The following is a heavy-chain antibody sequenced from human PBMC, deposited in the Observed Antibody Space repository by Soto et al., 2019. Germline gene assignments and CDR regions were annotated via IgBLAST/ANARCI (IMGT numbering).Heavy chain of an antibody. D-gene: IGHD1-26*01. CDR3: ARDPSHSYYTLFYYFDY. CDR2: ISGSGSNT. CDR1: GFTFSTYA. V-gene: IGHV3-23*01. J-gene: IGHJ4*02. Sequence: EVQLLESGGGLVQPGGSLRLSCAASGFTFSTYAMSWVRQAPGKGLEWVSAISGSGSNTYYADSVKGRFTISRDDSKSTRYLQMNSLRAEDTAVYYCARDPSHSYYTLFYYFDYWGQGTLVTVSS.